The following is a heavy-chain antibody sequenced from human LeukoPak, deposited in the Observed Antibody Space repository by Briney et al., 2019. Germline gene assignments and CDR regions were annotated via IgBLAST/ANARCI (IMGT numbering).Heavy chain of an antibody. V-gene: IGHV3-30*02. D-gene: IGHD5-12*01. CDR1: GFTFSSYA. CDR2: IRFDENHK. CDR3: AKDSNSGYDPFYFDS. Sequence: PGGSLRLSCAASGFTFSSYAMHWVRQAPGKGLEWVAFIRFDENHKSYADSVRGRFIISRDNSKNTLYLLLNSLGTEDTAMYYCAKDSNSGYDPFYFDSWGLGTLVTVSS. J-gene: IGHJ4*02.